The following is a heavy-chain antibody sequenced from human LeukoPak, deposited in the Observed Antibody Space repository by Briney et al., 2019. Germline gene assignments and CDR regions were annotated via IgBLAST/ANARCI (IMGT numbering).Heavy chain of an antibody. CDR2: INPNSGGT. V-gene: IGHV1-2*02. CDR3: AREGSRNSPFVWFGELSY. J-gene: IGHJ4*02. CDR1: GYTFTGYY. Sequence: ASVKVSCKASGYTFTGYYMHWVRQAPGQGLEWMGWINPNSGGTNYAQKFQGRVTMTRDTSISTAYMELSRLRSDDTAVYYCAREGSRNSPFVWFGELSYRGQGTLVTVSS. D-gene: IGHD3-10*01.